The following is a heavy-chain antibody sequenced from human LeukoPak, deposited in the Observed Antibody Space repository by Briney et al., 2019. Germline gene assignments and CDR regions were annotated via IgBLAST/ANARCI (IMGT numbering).Heavy chain of an antibody. V-gene: IGHV3-48*04. CDR1: GFTFSSYS. CDR3: AKVPDYYGSGRYH. D-gene: IGHD3-10*01. Sequence: GGSLRLSCAASGFTFSSYSMNWVRQAPGKGLEWVSYISSSGSTIYYADSAKGRFTISRDNAKNSLYLQMNSLRAEDTAVYYCAKVPDYYGSGRYHWGQGTLVTVSS. CDR2: ISSSGSTI. J-gene: IGHJ4*02.